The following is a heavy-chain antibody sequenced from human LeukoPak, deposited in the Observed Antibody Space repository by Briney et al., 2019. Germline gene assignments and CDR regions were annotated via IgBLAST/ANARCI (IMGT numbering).Heavy chain of an antibody. CDR2: IYYSGST. V-gene: IGHV4-39*01. Sequence: SSQTLSLTCTVSGDSISSSSYYWGWLRQPPGKGLEWIGSIYYSGSTYYNPSLKSRVTISVDMSKNQFSLKLSSVTAADTAVFYCARFQLTGDYFDYWGQGTLVTVSS. J-gene: IGHJ4*02. CDR1: GDSISSSSYY. CDR3: ARFQLTGDYFDY. D-gene: IGHD7-27*01.